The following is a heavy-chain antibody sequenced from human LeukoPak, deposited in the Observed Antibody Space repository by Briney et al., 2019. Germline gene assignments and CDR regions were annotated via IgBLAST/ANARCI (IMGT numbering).Heavy chain of an antibody. J-gene: IGHJ4*02. CDR3: AKDLSYSTIWPYFDF. V-gene: IGHV3-30*01. Sequence: RSGGSLRLSCAASGISFSTSAMHWVRQAPGKGLEWVALISYDGSDKYYADSVKGRFTISRDNSKSTLYLQMNSLSSEDTAVFYCAKDLSYSTIWPYFDFWGQGTLVTVSS. CDR1: GISFSTSA. D-gene: IGHD6-13*01. CDR2: ISYDGSDK.